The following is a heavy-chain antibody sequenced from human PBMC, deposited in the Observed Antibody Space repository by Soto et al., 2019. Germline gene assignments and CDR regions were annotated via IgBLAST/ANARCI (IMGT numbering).Heavy chain of an antibody. CDR2: ISGGGSDA. J-gene: IGHJ3*02. D-gene: IGHD1-7*01. Sequence: GGSLRLSCAASGFNFSSYVMTWVRQAPGKGLEWVSAISGGGSDAYYLDSLNGLLAISGDNSKNTLYLQVNSLRAEDTAVYFCARRAITATTNWGALDIWGQGTMVTVSS. CDR1: GFNFSSYV. CDR3: ARRAITATTNWGALDI. V-gene: IGHV3-23*01.